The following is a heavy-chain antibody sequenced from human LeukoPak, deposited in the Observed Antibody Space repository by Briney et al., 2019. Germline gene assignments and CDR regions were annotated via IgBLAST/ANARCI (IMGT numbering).Heavy chain of an antibody. J-gene: IGHJ4*02. CDR1: GFTFSSYG. CDR2: IWYDGSNK. CDR3: AREGGSSWYLDY. Sequence: GGSLRPSCAASGFTFSSYGMHWVRQAPGKGLEWVAVIWYDGSNKYYADSVKGRFTISRDNSKNTLYLQMNSLRAEDTAVYYCAREGGSSWYLDYWGQGTLVTVSS. V-gene: IGHV3-33*01. D-gene: IGHD6-13*01.